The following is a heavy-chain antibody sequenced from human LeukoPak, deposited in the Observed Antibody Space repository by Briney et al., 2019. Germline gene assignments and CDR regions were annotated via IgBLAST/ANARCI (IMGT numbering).Heavy chain of an antibody. J-gene: IGHJ2*01. CDR1: GFTFSSYW. D-gene: IGHD3-10*01. V-gene: IGHV3-7*05. CDR2: IKQDGSEK. Sequence: GGSLRLSCKASGFTFSSYWMSWVRQAPGKGLEWVANIKQDGSEKYYVDSVKGRFTISRDNAKNSLYLQMNSLRAEDTALYYCARDHFGQNDWYFDLWGRGTLVTVSS. CDR3: ARDHFGQNDWYFDL.